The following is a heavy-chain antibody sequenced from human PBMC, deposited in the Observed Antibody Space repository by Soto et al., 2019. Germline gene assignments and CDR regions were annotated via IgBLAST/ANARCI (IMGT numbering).Heavy chain of an antibody. Sequence: QVQLQESGPGLVKPSQTLSLTCVVSGGSINGGGYYWSWIRQLPGQRLEWIGYIYYRGTTPYNPSLRSRLTIDVDTSKNQFSLKLTSVTAADTGVYDGAREPRAVVGEGARYAMDVWGQGTTVTVSS. CDR2: IYYRGTT. V-gene: IGHV4-31*11. D-gene: IGHD2-15*01. J-gene: IGHJ6*02. CDR1: GGSINGGGYY. CDR3: AREPRAVVGEGARYAMDV.